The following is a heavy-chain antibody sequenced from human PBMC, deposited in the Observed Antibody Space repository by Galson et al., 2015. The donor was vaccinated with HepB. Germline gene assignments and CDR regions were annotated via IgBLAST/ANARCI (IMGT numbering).Heavy chain of an antibody. V-gene: IGHV3-30*19. CDR2: ISYDGSNK. Sequence: SLRLSCAASGFTFSSFGMHWVRQAPGKGLEWVAVISYDGSNKYYADSVKGRFTISRDNSKNTLYLQMNSLRAEDTAVYYCARDVNDHRTEVAFDIWGQGTMVTVSS. CDR3: ARDVNDHRTEVAFDI. CDR1: GFTFSSFG. J-gene: IGHJ3*02. D-gene: IGHD1-1*01.